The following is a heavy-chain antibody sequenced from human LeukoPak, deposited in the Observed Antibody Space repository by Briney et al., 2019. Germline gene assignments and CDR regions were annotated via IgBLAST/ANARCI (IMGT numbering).Heavy chain of an antibody. D-gene: IGHD6-13*01. V-gene: IGHV4-4*07. J-gene: IGHJ4*02. CDR3: ARALGERPVLGEGYSSWYYFDY. Sequence: PSETLSLTCTVSGGSISSYYWSWIRQPAGKGLEWIGRIYTSGSTNYNPSLKSRVAMSVDTSKNQFSLKLSSVTAADTAVYYCARALGERPVLGEGYSSWYYFDYWGQGTLVTVSS. CDR1: GGSISSYY. CDR2: IYTSGST.